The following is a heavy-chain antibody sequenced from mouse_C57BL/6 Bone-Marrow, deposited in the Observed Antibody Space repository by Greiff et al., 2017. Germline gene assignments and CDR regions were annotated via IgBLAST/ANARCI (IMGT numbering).Heavy chain of an antibody. CDR1: GFTFSSYG. Sequence: EVQGVESGGDLVKPGGSLKLSCAASGFTFSSYGMSWVRQTPDKRLEWVATISSGGSYTYYPDSVKGRFTISRDNAKNTLYLQMSSLKSEDTAMYYCARRPSMVTTRGFAYWGQGTLVTVSA. V-gene: IGHV5-6*01. D-gene: IGHD2-2*01. CDR2: ISSGGSYT. J-gene: IGHJ3*01. CDR3: ARRPSMVTTRGFAY.